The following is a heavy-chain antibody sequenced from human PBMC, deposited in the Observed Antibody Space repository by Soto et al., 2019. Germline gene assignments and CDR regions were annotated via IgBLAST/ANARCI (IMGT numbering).Heavy chain of an antibody. Sequence: ASVKVSRKASGFTFTSSAVQWVRQARGQRLEWIGWIVVGSGNTNYAQKFQERVTITRDMSTSTAYMELSSLRSEDTAVYYCAADGYSNSWSQGYYYYYGMDVWGQGTTVTVSS. CDR2: IVVGSGNT. CDR3: AADGYSNSWSQGYYYYYGMDV. D-gene: IGHD6-13*01. CDR1: GFTFTSSA. V-gene: IGHV1-58*01. J-gene: IGHJ6*02.